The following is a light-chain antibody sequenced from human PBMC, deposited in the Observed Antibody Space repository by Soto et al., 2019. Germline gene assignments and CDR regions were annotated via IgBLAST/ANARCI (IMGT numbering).Light chain of an antibody. Sequence: DVVMTQSPLSLPVTLGQPASISCRSSQSLVHSDGNTYLNWFQQRPGQSPRRLIYLVSNRDSGVPDRLSGSGSGTDFTLEISRVEAEDVGVYYCMQGTQWPPYTFGQGTKLEIK. V-gene: IGKV2-30*02. CDR1: QSLVHSDGNTY. CDR2: LVS. J-gene: IGKJ2*01. CDR3: MQGTQWPPYT.